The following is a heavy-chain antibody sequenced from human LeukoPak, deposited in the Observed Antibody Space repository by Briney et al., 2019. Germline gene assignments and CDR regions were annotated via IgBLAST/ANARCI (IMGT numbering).Heavy chain of an antibody. J-gene: IGHJ4*02. Sequence: TGGSLRLSCTASGFTFGDHAMSWVRQAPGEGLEWVGFIRSKTYGKTTEYAASVKGRFTISRDDSKNIAYLQMNSLKTEDTAIYYCTRFVPYLDYWGQGTLVTVSS. V-gene: IGHV3-49*04. CDR3: TRFVPYLDY. CDR2: IRSKTYGKTT. D-gene: IGHD3-16*01. CDR1: GFTFGDHA.